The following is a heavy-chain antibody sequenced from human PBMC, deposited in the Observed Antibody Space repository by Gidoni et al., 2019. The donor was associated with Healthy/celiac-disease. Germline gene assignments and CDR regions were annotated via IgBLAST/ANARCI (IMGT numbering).Heavy chain of an antibody. CDR3: AKELADYGDSYYFDY. D-gene: IGHD4-17*01. CDR1: GFTFSSYG. CDR2: ISYDGSNK. J-gene: IGHJ4*02. Sequence: QVQLVESGGGVVQPGRSLRLSCAASGFTFSSYGMHWVRQAPGKGLEWVAVISYDGSNKYYADSVKGRFTISRDNSKNTLYLQMNSLRAEDTAVYYCAKELADYGDSYYFDYWGQGTLVTVSS. V-gene: IGHV3-30*18.